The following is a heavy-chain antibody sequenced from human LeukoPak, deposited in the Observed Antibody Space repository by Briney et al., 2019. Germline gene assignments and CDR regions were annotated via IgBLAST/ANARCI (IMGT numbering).Heavy chain of an antibody. CDR2: IYPGDSET. J-gene: IGHJ3*02. CDR1: GYSFTSYW. V-gene: IGHV5-51*01. CDR3: ARRVAALGAFDI. D-gene: IGHD6-19*01. Sequence: ESLKISCRGPGYSFTSYWIAWVRQMPGKGLEWMGIIYPGDSETRYSPSFQGQVTISADKSISTAYLQWSSLKASDTAMYYCARRVAALGAFDIWGQGTMVTVSS.